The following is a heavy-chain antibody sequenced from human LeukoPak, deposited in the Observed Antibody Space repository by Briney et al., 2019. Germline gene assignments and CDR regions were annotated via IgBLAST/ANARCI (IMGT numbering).Heavy chain of an antibody. Sequence: GGSLRLSCAASGFTFSSYGMHWVRQAPGKGLEWVAVIWYDGSNKYYADSVKGRFTISRDNSKNTLYLQMNSLRAEDTAVYYCGRDGNYDSSGYFDPWGQGTLVTVSS. CDR3: GRDGNYDSSGYFDP. V-gene: IGHV3-33*01. D-gene: IGHD3-22*01. J-gene: IGHJ4*02. CDR2: IWYDGSNK. CDR1: GFTFSSYG.